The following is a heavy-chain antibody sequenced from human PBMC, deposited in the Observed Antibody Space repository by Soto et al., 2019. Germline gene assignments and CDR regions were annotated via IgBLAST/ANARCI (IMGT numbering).Heavy chain of an antibody. V-gene: IGHV1-69*06. J-gene: IGHJ4*02. Sequence: QVQLVQSGAEVKKPGSSVKVSCKASGGTFSSYAISWVRQAPGQGLEWMGGIIPIFGTANYAQKFQGRSTITADKSTSKAYMELSSLRSEDTAVYYCARGANPSDGYNYRFDYWGQGTLVTVSS. D-gene: IGHD5-12*01. CDR2: IIPIFGTA. CDR1: GGTFSSYA. CDR3: ARGANPSDGYNYRFDY.